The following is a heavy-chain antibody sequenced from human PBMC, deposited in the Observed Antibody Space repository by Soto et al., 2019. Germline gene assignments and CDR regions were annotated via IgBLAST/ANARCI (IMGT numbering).Heavy chain of an antibody. CDR1: GYTFTSYG. CDR3: ARDMDIVVVPAAIWWFDP. J-gene: IGHJ5*02. CDR2: ISACNGNT. D-gene: IGHD2-2*03. Sequence: ASVKVSCKASGYTFTSYGISWVRQAPGQGLEWMGWISACNGNTNYAQKLQGRVTMTTDTSTSTAYMELRSLRSDDTAVYYCARDMDIVVVPAAIWWFDPWGQGTLVTVSS. V-gene: IGHV1-18*01.